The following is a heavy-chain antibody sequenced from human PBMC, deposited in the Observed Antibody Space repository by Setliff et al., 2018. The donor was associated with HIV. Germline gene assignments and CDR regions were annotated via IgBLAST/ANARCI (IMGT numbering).Heavy chain of an antibody. D-gene: IGHD5-18*01. CDR1: GGSISSSSYY. Sequence: SETLSLTCTVSGGSISSSSYYWGWVRQPPGKGLEWIGSMYYSGSTYYTPSLKSQITISLDTSKNQFSLRMRSVTAADTAVYYCARVFVDTAVLRVLEYYFDSWGRGTLVTVSS. CDR2: MYYSGST. CDR3: ARVFVDTAVLRVLEYYFDS. J-gene: IGHJ4*02. V-gene: IGHV4-39*07.